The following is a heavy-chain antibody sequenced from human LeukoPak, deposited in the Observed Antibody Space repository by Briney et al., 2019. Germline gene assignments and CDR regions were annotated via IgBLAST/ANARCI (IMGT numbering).Heavy chain of an antibody. V-gene: IGHV4-4*02. J-gene: IGHJ3*02. CDR2: IYHSGST. CDR1: GFTVSNKYM. CDR3: ARVRAVAGAVDAFDI. Sequence: GSLRLSCAASGFTVSNKYMTWVRQPPGKGLEWIGEIYHSGSTNYNPSLKSRVTISVDKSKNQFSLKLSSVTVADTAVYYSARVRAVAGAVDAFDIWGQGTMVTVSS. D-gene: IGHD6-19*01.